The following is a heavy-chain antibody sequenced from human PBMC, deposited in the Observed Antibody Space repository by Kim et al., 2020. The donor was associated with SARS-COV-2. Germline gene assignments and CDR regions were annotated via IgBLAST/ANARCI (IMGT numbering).Heavy chain of an antibody. V-gene: IGHV4-30-4*01. D-gene: IGHD6-13*01. CDR3: ARGYPGIGY. CDR1: GGSISSSDFY. Sequence: SETLSLTCSVSGGSISSSDFYWNWIRQPPGKGLEWIGYIYYFGSTHYNPSLKSRVRISVDTSKNRFSLKLSSVTAADTAVYYCARGYPGIGYWGQGTLVTVSS. J-gene: IGHJ4*02. CDR2: IYYFGST.